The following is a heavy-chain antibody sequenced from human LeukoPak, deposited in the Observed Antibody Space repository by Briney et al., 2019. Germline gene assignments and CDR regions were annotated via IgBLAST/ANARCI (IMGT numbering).Heavy chain of an antibody. V-gene: IGHV6-1*01. Sequence: SQTLSLTCAISGDSVSSNSAAWNWIRQSPSRGLEWLGRTYYRSKWYNDYAVSVKSRIAINPDTSKNQFSLQLNSVTPEDTAVYCCATGGGDDDAFDIWGQGTMVTVSS. D-gene: IGHD7-27*01. J-gene: IGHJ3*02. CDR3: ATGGGDDDAFDI. CDR1: GDSVSSNSAA. CDR2: TYYRSKWYN.